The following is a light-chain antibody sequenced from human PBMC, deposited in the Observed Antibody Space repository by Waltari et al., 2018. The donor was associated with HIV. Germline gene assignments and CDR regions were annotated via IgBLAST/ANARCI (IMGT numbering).Light chain of an antibody. J-gene: IGKJ1*01. CDR1: QIISTW. V-gene: IGKV1-5*03. CDR3: LQYNSYWT. Sequence: DIQMTQSPSTLSASVGDRVTITCRASQIISTWLAWYQQKPGKAPKLLIYKASSLESGVPSRFSGSGSGTEFSLTISSLQPGDCATYYCLQYNSYWTFGQGTKVEIK. CDR2: KAS.